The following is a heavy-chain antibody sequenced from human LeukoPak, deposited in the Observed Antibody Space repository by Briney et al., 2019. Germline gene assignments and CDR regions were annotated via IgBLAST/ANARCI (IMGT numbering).Heavy chain of an antibody. CDR3: AKSGAGYSYGAFDY. D-gene: IGHD5-18*01. CDR2: ISGSGGST. Sequence: GGSLRLSCAASGFTFSNYAMSWVRQAPGKGLEWVSAISGSGGSTYYADSVKGRFTMSRDNSKNTLYLQMNSLRAEDTAVYYCAKSGAGYSYGAFDYWGQETLVTVSS. CDR1: GFTFSNYA. V-gene: IGHV3-23*01. J-gene: IGHJ4*02.